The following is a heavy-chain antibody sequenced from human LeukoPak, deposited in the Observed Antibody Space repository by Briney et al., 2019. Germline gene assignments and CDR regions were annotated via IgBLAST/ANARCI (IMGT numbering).Heavy chain of an antibody. CDR3: ARDSQHYYYYYYGMDV. Sequence: PGRSLRLSCAASGFTFSSYAMHWVRQAPGKGLEWVAVISYDGSNKYYADSVKGRFTISRDNSKNTLYLQMNSLRAEDTAVYYCARDSQHYYYYYYGMDVWGQGTTVTVSS. J-gene: IGHJ6*02. CDR1: GFTFSSYA. D-gene: IGHD6-13*01. V-gene: IGHV3-30-3*01. CDR2: ISYDGSNK.